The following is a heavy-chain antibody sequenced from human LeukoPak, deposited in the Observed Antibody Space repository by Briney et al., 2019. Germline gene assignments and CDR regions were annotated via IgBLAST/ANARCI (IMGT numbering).Heavy chain of an antibody. J-gene: IGHJ4*02. CDR1: GFTFSSYG. CDR3: ASTPSSWADY. D-gene: IGHD6-6*01. CDR2: ISYDGSNK. V-gene: IGHV3-30*03. Sequence: GGSLRLSCAASGFTFSSYGMHWVRQAPGKGLEWVAVISYDGSNKYYADSVKGRFTISRDNSKNTLYLQMNSLRAEDTAVYYCASTPSSWADYWGQGTLVTVSS.